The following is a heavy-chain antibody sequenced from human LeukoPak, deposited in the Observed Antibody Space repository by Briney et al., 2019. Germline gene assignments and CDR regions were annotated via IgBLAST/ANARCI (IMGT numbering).Heavy chain of an antibody. CDR3: ARYTRFDSFDY. CDR1: GVSISSYY. Sequence: SETLSLTCTVSGVSISSYYWSWVRQPPGKGLEWIGYIYYSGSTNYNPSLKSRVTISVDESKNQFSLKLSSVTAPDTAVYYCARYTRFDSFDYWGQGTLVTVSS. D-gene: IGHD3-9*01. CDR2: IYYSGST. J-gene: IGHJ4*02. V-gene: IGHV4-59*08.